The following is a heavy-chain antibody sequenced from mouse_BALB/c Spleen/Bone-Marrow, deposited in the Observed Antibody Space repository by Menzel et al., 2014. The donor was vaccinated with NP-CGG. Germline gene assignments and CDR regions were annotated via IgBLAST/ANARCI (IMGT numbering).Heavy chain of an antibody. Sequence: VHVKQSGAELVKPGASVKLSCTAPGFNIKDTYMHWVKQRPEQGLEWIGRIDPANGNTKYDPKFQGKATITADTSSNTAYPQLSSLTSEDTAVYYCARYRLGTYFDYWGQGTTLTVSS. CDR1: GFNIKDTY. V-gene: IGHV14-3*02. CDR2: IDPANGNT. J-gene: IGHJ2*01. CDR3: ARYRLGTYFDY. D-gene: IGHD2-14*01.